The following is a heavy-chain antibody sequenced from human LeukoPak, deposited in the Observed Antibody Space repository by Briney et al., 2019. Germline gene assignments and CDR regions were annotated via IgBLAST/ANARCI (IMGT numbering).Heavy chain of an antibody. Sequence: PLETLSLTCTVSGGSLSSYYWSWIRQPPGNGLEWLGYIYYSGSTNYNPSLPSRVTISVDKSKHQLSLTLSSVTPSDPPVYYCVRGIALLGQAAAGNGDAFDIWGQGTMVTVSS. CDR2: IYYSGST. CDR1: GGSLSSYY. V-gene: IGHV4-59*01. D-gene: IGHD6-13*01. J-gene: IGHJ3*02. CDR3: VRGIALLGQAAAGNGDAFDI.